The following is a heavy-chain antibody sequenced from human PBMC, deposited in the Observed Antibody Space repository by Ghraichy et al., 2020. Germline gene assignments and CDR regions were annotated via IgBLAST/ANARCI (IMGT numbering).Heavy chain of an antibody. V-gene: IGHV3-23*01. Sequence: GGSLRLSCAASGFTFSSYAMSWVRQAPGKGLEWVSAISGSGGSTYYADSVKGRFTISRDNSKNTLYLQMNSLRAEDTAVYYCAKDGYDSSSGPRGYAFDIWGQGTMVTVSS. CDR2: ISGSGGST. D-gene: IGHD3-22*01. CDR1: GFTFSSYA. J-gene: IGHJ3*02. CDR3: AKDGYDSSSGPRGYAFDI.